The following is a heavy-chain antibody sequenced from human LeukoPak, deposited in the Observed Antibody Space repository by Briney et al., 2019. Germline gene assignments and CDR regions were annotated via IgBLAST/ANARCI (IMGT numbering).Heavy chain of an antibody. CDR2: TRNKANSYTT. Sequence: GGSLRLSCAASGFILSDHYIDWVRQAPGKGLEWVGRTRNKANSYTTEYAASVKGRFTISRDDPKNLLYLQMNSLKSEDTAVYYCGRSGRYRPSDLWGQGTPVTVSS. CDR1: GFILSDHY. J-gene: IGHJ5*02. V-gene: IGHV3-72*01. CDR3: GRSGRYRPSDL. D-gene: IGHD1-26*01.